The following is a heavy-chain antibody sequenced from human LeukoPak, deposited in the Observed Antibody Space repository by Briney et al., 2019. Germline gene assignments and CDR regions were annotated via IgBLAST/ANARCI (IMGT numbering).Heavy chain of an antibody. CDR3: ARGHYDSRGYFGGMDV. CDR2: TYYRSKWYN. V-gene: IGHV6-1*01. CDR1: GDSVSSNSAT. J-gene: IGHJ6*02. Sequence: SQTLSLTCAISGDSVSSNSATWHWIRQSPSRGLEWLGRTYYRSKWYNDYATSVKSRLTINPETSKNQFSLQLNSVTPEDTAVYYCARGHYDSRGYFGGMDVWGQGTTVTVPS. D-gene: IGHD3-22*01.